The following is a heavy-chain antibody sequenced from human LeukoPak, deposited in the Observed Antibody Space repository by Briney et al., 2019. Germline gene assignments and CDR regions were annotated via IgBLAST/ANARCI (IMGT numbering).Heavy chain of an antibody. V-gene: IGHV3-21*01. D-gene: IGHD6-13*01. J-gene: IGHJ3*02. CDR1: GFTFSSYS. CDR3: ARDDSSSRNDAFDI. CDR2: ISSSSSYI. Sequence: GGSLRLSCAASGFTFSSYSMNWVRQAPGKGLEWVSSISSSSSYIYYADSVKGRFTISRDNAKNSLYLQMNSLRAEDTAVYYCARDDSSSRNDAFDIWGQGTMVTVSS.